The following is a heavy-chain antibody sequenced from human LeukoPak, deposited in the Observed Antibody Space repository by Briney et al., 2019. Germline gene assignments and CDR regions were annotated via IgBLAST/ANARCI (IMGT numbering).Heavy chain of an antibody. CDR3: ARLQESCSGDSCHSDYYYYGRDV. V-gene: IGHV4-59*08. J-gene: IGHJ6*02. Sequence: SETLSLTCTVSGDSNGAYYWHWIRQPPGKGLEWIGYIYYSGSTNYNPSLKSRVTLSIDTSKNQFSLRLSSVTAADTAVYFCARLQESCSGDSCHSDYYYYGRDVWGQGTTVTVSS. CDR1: GDSNGAYY. D-gene: IGHD2-15*01. CDR2: IYYSGST.